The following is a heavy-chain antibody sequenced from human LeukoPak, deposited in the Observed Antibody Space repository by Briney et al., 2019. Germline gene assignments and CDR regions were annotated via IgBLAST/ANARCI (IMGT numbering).Heavy chain of an antibody. V-gene: IGHV4-4*02. Sequence: SETLSLTCAVSGGSISSSNWWSWVRQPPGKGLEWIGEICHSGSTNYNPSLKSRVTISVDKSKNQFSLKLSSVTAADTAVYYCARGRAYYDFWSGYYYYYGMDVWGQGTTVTVSS. CDR3: ARGRAYYDFWSGYYYYYGMDV. D-gene: IGHD3-3*01. CDR1: GGSISSSNW. J-gene: IGHJ6*02. CDR2: ICHSGST.